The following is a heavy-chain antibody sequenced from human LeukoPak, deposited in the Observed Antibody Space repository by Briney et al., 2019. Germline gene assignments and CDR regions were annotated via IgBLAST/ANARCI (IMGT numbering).Heavy chain of an antibody. Sequence: ASVKVSCKASGYTFTGYYMHWVRQAPGQGLEWLGWINPNSGGTNYGQKFQGRVTVTTNTSISTAYMDLSRLTSDDSAVYFCARGDTGTRYFQHWGQGALVTVSS. V-gene: IGHV1-2*02. CDR2: INPNSGGT. D-gene: IGHD2-8*02. CDR1: GYTFTGYY. J-gene: IGHJ1*01. CDR3: ARGDTGTRYFQH.